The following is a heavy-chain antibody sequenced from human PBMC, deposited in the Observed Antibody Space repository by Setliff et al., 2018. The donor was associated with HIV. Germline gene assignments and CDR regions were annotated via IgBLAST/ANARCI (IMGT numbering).Heavy chain of an antibody. J-gene: IGHJ4*02. CDR1: GGSLTGYF. CDR3: ARDLRGTQSSDY. Sequence: SETLSLTCAVYGGSLTGYFWTWIRQSPGKELEWVGQVNRDGGAHYNPSLRSRVTISVDTSKNKFSLKLTSMTAADTAVYYCARDLRGTQSSDYWGQGTLVTVSS. CDR2: VNRDGGA. D-gene: IGHD1-1*01. V-gene: IGHV4-34*01.